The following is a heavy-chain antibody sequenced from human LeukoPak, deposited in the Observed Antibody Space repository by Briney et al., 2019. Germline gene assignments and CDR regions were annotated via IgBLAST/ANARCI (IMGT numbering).Heavy chain of an antibody. V-gene: IGHV3-74*01. CDR1: GFSFSGHW. J-gene: IGHJ4*02. D-gene: IGHD6-13*01. CDR2: ISPTGSTT. CDR3: ARGPSSNWSGLDF. Sequence: GGSLRLSCAASGFSFSGHWMHWARQLPGKGLVWVSRISPTGSTTSYADSVKGRFTVSRDSAKNTLYLQVNNLRAEDTAVYYCARGPSSNWSGLDFWGQGTLLTVSS.